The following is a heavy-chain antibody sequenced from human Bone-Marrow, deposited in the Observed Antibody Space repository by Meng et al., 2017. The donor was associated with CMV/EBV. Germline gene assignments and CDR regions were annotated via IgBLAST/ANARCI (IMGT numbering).Heavy chain of an antibody. J-gene: IGHJ4*02. CDR2: IYYSGST. Sequence: GSLRLSCTVSGGSISSSSYYWGWIRQPPGKGLEWIGSIYYSGSTYYNPSLKSRVTISVDTSKNQFSLKLSSVTAADTAVYYCARMWELQGAFDYWGQGTRVTGSS. V-gene: IGHV4-39*01. CDR3: ARMWELQGAFDY. CDR1: GGSISSSSYY. D-gene: IGHD1-26*01.